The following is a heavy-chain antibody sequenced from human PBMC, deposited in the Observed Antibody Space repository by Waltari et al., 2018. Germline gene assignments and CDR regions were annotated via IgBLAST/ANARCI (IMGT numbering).Heavy chain of an antibody. D-gene: IGHD3-16*01. Sequence: EVQLVESGGGLVQPGGSLSLSCAASGFTFSSFWMSWVRQAPGKGLEWVANIKQDGTEKYYVDSVRGRFTISRDNAKNSLYLQMNNLRAEDTALYYCARDGADWGQGTLVTVSS. V-gene: IGHV3-7*01. CDR3: ARDGAD. CDR2: IKQDGTEK. CDR1: GFTFSSFW. J-gene: IGHJ4*02.